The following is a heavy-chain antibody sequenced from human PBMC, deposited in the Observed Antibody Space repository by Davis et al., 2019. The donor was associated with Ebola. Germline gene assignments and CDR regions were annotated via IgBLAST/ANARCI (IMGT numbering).Heavy chain of an antibody. V-gene: IGHV4-31*03. D-gene: IGHD5-12*01. CDR3: ARDRGEWQRFNDLEI. CDR2: LYNIGNT. J-gene: IGHJ3*02. CDR1: GGSIGSGAYY. Sequence: PSETLSLTCTVSGGSIGSGAYYWSWIRQYPGEGLEWIGCLYNIGNTFYNPSLTRRVTISVDMSNNQFSLKLSSVTAADTAVYYCARDRGEWQRFNDLEIWGQGTMVTVSS.